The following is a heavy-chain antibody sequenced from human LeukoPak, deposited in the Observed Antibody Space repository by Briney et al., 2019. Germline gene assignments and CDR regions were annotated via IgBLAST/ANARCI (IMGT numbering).Heavy chain of an antibody. V-gene: IGHV3-33*01. Sequence: GGSLRLSCAASGFTFSSYGMHWVRQAPGKGLEWVAVIWYDGSNKYYADSVKGRFTISRENAKNSLYLQMNSLRAGDTAVYYCARAPPYSSASWGYYGMDVWGQGTTVTVSS. CDR2: IWYDGSNK. CDR1: GFTFSSYG. D-gene: IGHD6-6*01. CDR3: ARAPPYSSASWGYYGMDV. J-gene: IGHJ6*02.